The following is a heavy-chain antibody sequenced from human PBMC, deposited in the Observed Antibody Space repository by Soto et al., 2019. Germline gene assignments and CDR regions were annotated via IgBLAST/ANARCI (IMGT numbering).Heavy chain of an antibody. CDR2: IYYSGST. V-gene: IGHV4-59*01. CDR3: ARTPYSGYLWFDP. J-gene: IGHJ5*02. D-gene: IGHD3-22*01. Sequence: QVQLQESGPGLVKPSETLSLTCTVSGGSISSYYWSWIRQPPGKGLEWIGYIYYSGSTNYNPSLKSRVTISLDTSKNQFSLKLSSVTAAGTAVYYCARTPYSGYLWFDPWGQGTLVTVSS. CDR1: GGSISSYY.